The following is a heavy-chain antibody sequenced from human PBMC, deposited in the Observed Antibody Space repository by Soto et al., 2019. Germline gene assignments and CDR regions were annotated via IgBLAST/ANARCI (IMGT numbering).Heavy chain of an antibody. CDR3: AGLNFDILPAYYAFDI. CDR1: GGSISSGGYS. CDR2: IYHSGST. J-gene: IGHJ3*02. D-gene: IGHD3-9*01. V-gene: IGHV4-30-2*01. Sequence: SETLSLTCAVSGGSISSGGYSWSWIRQPPGKGLEWIGFIYHSGSTYYNPSLKSRVTISVDRSKNQFSLKLSSVTAADTAVYYCAGLNFDILPAYYAFDIWGQGTMVTVS.